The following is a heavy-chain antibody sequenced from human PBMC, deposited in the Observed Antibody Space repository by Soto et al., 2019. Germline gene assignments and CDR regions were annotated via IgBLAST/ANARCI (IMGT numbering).Heavy chain of an antibody. CDR2: IYYSGST. V-gene: IGHV4-39*01. Sequence: SETLSLTCTVSGGSISSSSYYWGWIRQPPGKGLEWIGSIYYSGSTYYNPSLKSRVTISVDTSKNQFSLKLSSVTAADTAVYYCAKPYSSGWYYYFDYWGQGTLVTVSS. CDR3: AKPYSSGWYYYFDY. D-gene: IGHD6-19*01. J-gene: IGHJ4*02. CDR1: GGSISSSSYY.